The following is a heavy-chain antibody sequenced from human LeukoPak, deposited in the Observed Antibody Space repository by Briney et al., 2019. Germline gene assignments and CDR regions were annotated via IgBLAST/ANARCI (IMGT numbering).Heavy chain of an antibody. Sequence: QPGGSLRLSCAASGFTFSNYEMNWVRQAPGKGLEWVSYISSSGNVVYNADSVKGRFTISRDNAKNSLYVQMNSLRAEDTAVYYCARKTLYWGQGTLVTVSS. CDR2: ISSSGNVV. CDR1: GFTFSNYE. CDR3: ARKTLY. V-gene: IGHV3-48*03. J-gene: IGHJ4*02.